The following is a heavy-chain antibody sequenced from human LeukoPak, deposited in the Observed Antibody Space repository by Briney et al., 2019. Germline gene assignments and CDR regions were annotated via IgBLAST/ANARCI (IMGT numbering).Heavy chain of an antibody. V-gene: IGHV1-46*01. CDR3: ARSYTYYDILTGYYHYYYYGMDV. Sequence: ASVKVSRKASGYTFTSYYMHWVRQAPGQGLEWMGIINPSGGSTSYAQKFQGRVTMTRDTSTSTVYMELSSLRSEDTAVYYCARSYTYYDILTGYYHYYYYGMDVWGQGTTVTVSS. CDR2: INPSGGST. J-gene: IGHJ6*02. CDR1: GYTFTSYY. D-gene: IGHD3-9*01.